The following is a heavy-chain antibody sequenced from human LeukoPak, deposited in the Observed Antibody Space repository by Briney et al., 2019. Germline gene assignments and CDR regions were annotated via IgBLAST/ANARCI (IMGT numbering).Heavy chain of an antibody. J-gene: IGHJ4*02. V-gene: IGHV1-2*02. Sequence: GASVKVSCKASGYTFTGYYMHWVRQAPGQGLEWMGWINPNSGGTNYAQKFQGRVPMTRDTSISTAYMELSRLRSDDTAVYYCARDRSVGATYDFDYWGQGTLVTVSS. CDR1: GYTFTGYY. CDR2: INPNSGGT. CDR3: ARDRSVGATYDFDY. D-gene: IGHD1-26*01.